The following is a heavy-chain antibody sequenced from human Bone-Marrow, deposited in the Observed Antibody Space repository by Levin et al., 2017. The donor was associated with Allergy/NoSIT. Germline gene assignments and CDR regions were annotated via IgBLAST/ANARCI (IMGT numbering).Heavy chain of an antibody. CDR3: TRYSHGYLDY. D-gene: IGHD5-18*01. Sequence: GESLKISCAASGFTFSNYWMLWVRQAPGKGLVWVSRINTDGSTTSYADSVKGRFAISRDNAKNTLYLQMDSLRVEDTAMYYCTRYSHGYLDYWGQGTLVTVSS. CDR1: GFTFSNYW. J-gene: IGHJ4*02. CDR2: INTDGSTT. V-gene: IGHV3-74*01.